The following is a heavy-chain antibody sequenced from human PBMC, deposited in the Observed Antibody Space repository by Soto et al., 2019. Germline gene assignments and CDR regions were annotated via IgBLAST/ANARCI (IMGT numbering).Heavy chain of an antibody. CDR3: XRGSEDLAATGTFLFDY. D-gene: IGHD6-13*01. CDR2: IYYSGST. V-gene: IGHV4-31*03. CDR1: GGSISSGGYY. Sequence: SETLSLTCTVSGGSISSGGYYWSWIRQHPGKGLEWIGYIYYSGSTYYNPSLKSRVTISVDTSKNQFSLKLSSVTAADTAVYYCXRGSEDLAATGTFLFDYWGQGTLVTVSS. J-gene: IGHJ4*02.